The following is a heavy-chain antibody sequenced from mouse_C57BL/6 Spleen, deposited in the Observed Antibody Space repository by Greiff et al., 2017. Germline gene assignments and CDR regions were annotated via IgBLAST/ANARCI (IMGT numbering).Heavy chain of an antibody. Sequence: LQQSGASVKISCKASGYAFSSYWMNWVKQRPGKGLEWLGQIYPGDGDTNYNGKFKGKATLTADKSSSTAYMQLSSLTSEDSAVYFCARNWDWYFDVWGTGTTVTVSS. CDR3: ARNWDWYFDV. J-gene: IGHJ1*03. CDR2: IYPGDGDT. D-gene: IGHD4-1*01. CDR1: GYAFSSYW. V-gene: IGHV1-80*01.